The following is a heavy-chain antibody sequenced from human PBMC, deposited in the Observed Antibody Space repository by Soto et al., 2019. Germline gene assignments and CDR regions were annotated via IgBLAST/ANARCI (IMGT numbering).Heavy chain of an antibody. CDR2: IYYSGST. J-gene: IGHJ5*02. D-gene: IGHD2-2*01. CDR3: ARIHIVLVPAAMCYGGVDP. V-gene: IGHV4-31*03. Sequence: SETLSLTCTVSGGSISSGGYYWSWIRQHPGKGLEWIGYIYYSGSTYYNPSLKSRVTISVDTSKNQFSLKLSSVTAADTAVYYCARIHIVLVPAAMCYGGVDPWGQGTLVTVSS. CDR1: GGSISSGGYY.